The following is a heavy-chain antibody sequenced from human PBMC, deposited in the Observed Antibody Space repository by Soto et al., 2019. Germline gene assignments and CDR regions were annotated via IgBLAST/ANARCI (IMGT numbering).Heavy chain of an antibody. J-gene: IGHJ4*01. V-gene: IGHV5-51*01. Sequence: PGESQKFSCQCSGYTFASYWIGWVRPMPGKGLEWMGIIYPADSDTRYSPSFQGQVTISADKSLNTAYLHWNSLKASDTAVYYCARQSVHTPMIDFWGPGTLVTVSS. CDR3: ARQSVHTPMIDF. CDR2: IYPADSDT. CDR1: GYTFASYW. D-gene: IGHD5-18*01.